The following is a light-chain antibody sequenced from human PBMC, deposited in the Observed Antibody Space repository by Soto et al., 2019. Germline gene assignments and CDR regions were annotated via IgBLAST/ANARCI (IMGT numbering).Light chain of an antibody. CDR1: QDIGNL. Sequence: IQMTQSPSSLSASVGDRVTITCQASQDIGNLLNWYQQKPGKAPKLLIYDASNLETGVPSRFSGSGSGTDFTFTISSLQPEDIATYYCQQYDNLPPFTFGPGTKVDIK. J-gene: IGKJ3*01. CDR3: QQYDNLPPFT. CDR2: DAS. V-gene: IGKV1-33*01.